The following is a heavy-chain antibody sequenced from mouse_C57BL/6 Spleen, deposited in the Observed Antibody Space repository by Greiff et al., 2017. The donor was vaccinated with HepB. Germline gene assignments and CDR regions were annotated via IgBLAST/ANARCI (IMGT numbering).Heavy chain of an antibody. CDR3: ARDYGSSFAY. D-gene: IGHD1-1*01. CDR2: IYPGGGDT. V-gene: IGHV1-82*01. J-gene: IGHJ3*01. CDR1: GYAFSSSW. Sequence: VQLQQSGPELVKPGASVKISCKASGYAFSSSWMNWVRQRPGKGLEWIGRIYPGGGDTNYNGKFKGQATLTADNSSSTDYMQLSSLTTEDSVVYVCARDYGSSFAYWGQGTLVTVSA.